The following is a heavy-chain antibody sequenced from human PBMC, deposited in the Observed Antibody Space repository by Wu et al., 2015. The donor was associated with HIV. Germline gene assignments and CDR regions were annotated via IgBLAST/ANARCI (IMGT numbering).Heavy chain of an antibody. Sequence: QVQLMQSGAAVKTPGASIEISCQASGYTFTHYYIHWVRQAPGQGLEWMGIINPSGGSTSYAQKFQGRVTMTRDTSTSTVYMELSSLRSEDTAVYYCARAPKYYYDSSGTPGWFDPWGQGTLVTVSS. CDR2: INPSGGST. V-gene: IGHV1-46*01. J-gene: IGHJ5*02. CDR1: GYTFTHYY. D-gene: IGHD3-22*01. CDR3: ARAPKYYYDSSGTPGWFDP.